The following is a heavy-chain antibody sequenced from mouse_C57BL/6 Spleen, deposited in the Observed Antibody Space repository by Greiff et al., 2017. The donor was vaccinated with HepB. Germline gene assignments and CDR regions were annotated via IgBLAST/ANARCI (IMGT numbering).Heavy chain of an antibody. CDR3: ARGDGYSDY. V-gene: IGHV5-6*01. J-gene: IGHJ2*01. CDR2: ISSGGSYT. D-gene: IGHD2-3*01. Sequence: EVQLQESGGDLVKPGGSLKLSCAASGFTFSSYGMSWVRQTPDKRLEWVATISSGGSYTYYPDSVKGRFTISRDNAKNTLYLQMSSLKSEDTAMYYCARGDGYSDYWGQGTTLTVSS. CDR1: GFTFSSYG.